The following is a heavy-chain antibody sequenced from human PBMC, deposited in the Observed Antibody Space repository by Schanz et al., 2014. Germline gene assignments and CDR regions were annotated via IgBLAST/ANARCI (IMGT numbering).Heavy chain of an antibody. J-gene: IGHJ4*02. CDR3: ARLDPYCRSGTCSRAFDF. Sequence: EVQLVESGGGLVQPGGSLRLSCTASGFTFSSYSMNWVRQAPGKGLEWVSYVSRSTPDIYYADSVKGRFTMSRDSSKNTLFLQMNSLRTEDTAVYYCARLDPYCRSGTCSRAFDFWGQGTLVTVSS. D-gene: IGHD2-15*01. V-gene: IGHV3-48*04. CDR2: VSRSTPDI. CDR1: GFTFSSYS.